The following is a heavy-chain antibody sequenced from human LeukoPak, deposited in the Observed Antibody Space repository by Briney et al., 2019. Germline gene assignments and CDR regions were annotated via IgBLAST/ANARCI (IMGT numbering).Heavy chain of an antibody. D-gene: IGHD6-19*01. CDR3: AKDPFTGWDPYFDY. V-gene: IGHV3-23*01. CDR1: GFTFSSYA. CDR2: ISGSGGST. Sequence: GGSLRLSCAASGFTFSSYAMSWVRQARGKGMEWVSAISGSGGSTYYADSVKGRFTISRDNSKNTLYVQMNSLRAEDTALYYCAKDPFTGWDPYFDYWGQGTLVTVSS. J-gene: IGHJ4*02.